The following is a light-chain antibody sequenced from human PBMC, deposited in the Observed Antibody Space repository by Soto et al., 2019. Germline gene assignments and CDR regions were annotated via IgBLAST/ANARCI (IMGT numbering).Light chain of an antibody. V-gene: IGLV2-11*01. CDR2: DVS. CDR1: SSDVGGYNY. Sequence: QSVLTQPRSVSGSPGQSVTISCTGTSSDVGGYNYVSWYQQHPGKAPKLMIYDVSKRPSGVPDRFSGSKSGNTASLTISGLQDEDEADYYCCAYAGSYTFGVVFGGGTKLTVL. CDR3: CAYAGSYTFGVV. J-gene: IGLJ2*01.